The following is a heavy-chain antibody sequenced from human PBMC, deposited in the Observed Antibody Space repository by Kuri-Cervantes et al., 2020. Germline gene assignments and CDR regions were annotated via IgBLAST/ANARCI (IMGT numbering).Heavy chain of an antibody. CDR1: GYTFTSYG. V-gene: IGHV1-2*02. Sequence: ASVKVSCKASGYTFTSYGISWARQAPGQGLEWMGWINPNSGGTNYAQKFQGRVTMTRDTSISTAYMELSSLRSDETAVYYCARDPLVWYYYDSSGYEVRSYGMDVWGQGTPLTVSS. J-gene: IGHJ6*02. CDR3: ARDPLVWYYYDSSGYEVRSYGMDV. CDR2: INPNSGGT. D-gene: IGHD3-22*01.